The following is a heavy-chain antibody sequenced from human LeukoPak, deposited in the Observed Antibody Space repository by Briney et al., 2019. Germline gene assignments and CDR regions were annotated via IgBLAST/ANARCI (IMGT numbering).Heavy chain of an antibody. CDR2: INHSGST. V-gene: IGHV4-34*01. J-gene: IGHJ3*02. CDR3: ARAGVVTAIRAFDI. D-gene: IGHD2-21*02. Sequence: SGTLSLTCTVSGGSISSYYWSWIRQPPGKGLEWIGEINHSGSTNYNPSLKSRVTISVDTSKNQFSLKLSSVTAADTAVYYCARAGVVTAIRAFDIWGQGTMVTVSS. CDR1: GGSISSYY.